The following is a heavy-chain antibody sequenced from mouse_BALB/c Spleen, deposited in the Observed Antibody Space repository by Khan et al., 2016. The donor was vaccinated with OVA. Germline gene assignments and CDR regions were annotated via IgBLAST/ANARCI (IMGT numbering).Heavy chain of an antibody. D-gene: IGHD3-3*01. J-gene: IGHJ3*01. CDR3: ARGLGAFAY. V-gene: IGHV5-6-3*01. CDR1: GFTFSSYG. Sequence: EVKVVESGGGLVQPGGSLKLSCAASGFTFSSYGMSWVRQTPDKRLESVATINSNGGITYYPDSVKGRFTISRDNAKNTLYLQMSSLKSEETAMYYCARGLGAFAYWGLGTLVTVSA. CDR2: INSNGGIT.